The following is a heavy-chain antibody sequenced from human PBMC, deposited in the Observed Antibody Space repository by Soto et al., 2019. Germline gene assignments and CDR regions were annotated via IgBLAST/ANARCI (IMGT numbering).Heavy chain of an antibody. V-gene: IGHV3-21*06. D-gene: IGHD7-27*01. Sequence: PGGSLRLSCAASGFTFSSYGMSWVRQAPGKGLEWVSFVSASSSYIYYADSVKGRFTISRDNAKNSLYLQMNSLRAEDTAVYYCARLWGSWEDYWGQGTLVTVSS. CDR2: VSASSSYI. CDR3: ARLWGSWEDY. CDR1: GFTFSSYG. J-gene: IGHJ4*02.